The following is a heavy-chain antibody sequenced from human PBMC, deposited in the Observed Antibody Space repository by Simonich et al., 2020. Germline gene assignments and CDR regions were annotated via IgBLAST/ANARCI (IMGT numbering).Heavy chain of an antibody. CDR2: IYHSGRT. CDR3: ARVGYSNYYYYGMDV. D-gene: IGHD6-13*01. Sequence: QVQLQESGPGLVKPSETLSLTCAVSGYSISSCYYWAWIRQPPGKWLEWIGSIYHSGRTYYNPSLKSRVTISVDTSKNQFSLKLSSVTAADTAVYYCARVGYSNYYYYGMDVWGQGTTVTVSS. CDR1: GYSISSCYY. J-gene: IGHJ6*02. V-gene: IGHV4-38-2*01.